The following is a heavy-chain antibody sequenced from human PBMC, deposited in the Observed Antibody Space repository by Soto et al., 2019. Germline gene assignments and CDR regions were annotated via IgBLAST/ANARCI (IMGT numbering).Heavy chain of an antibody. CDR2: ISGSGGSA. D-gene: IGHD4-17*01. V-gene: IGHV3-23*01. CDR1: GFTFSSFA. J-gene: IGHJ4*02. CDR3: AKDRWGTLTTSDFDY. Sequence: GGSLRLSCAASGFTFSSFAMSWVRQAPGKGLEWVSAISGSGGSAFYADSVKGRFIISRDNSRNTLHLQMNSLRAEDTAVYYCAKDRWGTLTTSDFDYWGQGALVTVSS.